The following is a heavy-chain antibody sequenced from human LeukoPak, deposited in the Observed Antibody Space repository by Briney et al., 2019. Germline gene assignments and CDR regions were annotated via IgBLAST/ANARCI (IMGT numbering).Heavy chain of an antibody. CDR1: GGSTSSYY. Sequence: SETLSLTCTVSGGSTSSYYWSWIRQPPGKGLEWIGYIYYSGSTNYNPSLKSRVTISVDTPKNQFSLKLSSVTAADTAVYYCAREYVLLWFGESYNWFDPWGQGTLVTVSS. J-gene: IGHJ5*02. CDR3: AREYVLLWFGESYNWFDP. V-gene: IGHV4-59*01. D-gene: IGHD3-10*01. CDR2: IYYSGST.